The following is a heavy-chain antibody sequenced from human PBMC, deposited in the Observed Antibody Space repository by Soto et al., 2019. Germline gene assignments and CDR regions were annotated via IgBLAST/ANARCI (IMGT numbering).Heavy chain of an antibody. V-gene: IGHV1-2*02. CDR3: ATGVPYYDSSGFGFDY. CDR2: INPNGGGT. CDR1: GYTFTAYY. Sequence: GASVKVSCKASGYTFTAYYIHWVRQAPGQGLEWMGWINPNGGGTKYAQKFQGRVTMTEDTSTDTAYMELSSLRSEDTAVYYCATGVPYYDSSGFGFDYWGQGTLVTVSS. D-gene: IGHD3-22*01. J-gene: IGHJ4*02.